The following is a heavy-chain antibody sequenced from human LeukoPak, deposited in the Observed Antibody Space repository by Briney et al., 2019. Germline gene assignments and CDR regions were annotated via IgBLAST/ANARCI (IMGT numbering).Heavy chain of an antibody. V-gene: IGHV1-69*05. CDR1: GGTFSSYA. CDR2: IIPIFGTA. Sequence: SVKVSCKASGGTFSSYAISWVRQAPGQGLEWMGGIIPIFGTANYAQKFQGRVTMTRDTSTSTVYMELSSLRSEDTAVYYCARVFPYDSSGYSIGNWGQGTLVTVSS. J-gene: IGHJ4*02. CDR3: ARVFPYDSSGYSIGN. D-gene: IGHD3-22*01.